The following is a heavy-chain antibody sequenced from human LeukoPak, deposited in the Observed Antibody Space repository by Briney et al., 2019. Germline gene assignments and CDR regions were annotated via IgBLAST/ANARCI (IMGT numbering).Heavy chain of an antibody. J-gene: IGHJ4*02. CDR1: GFTVSGNY. Sequence: PGGSLRLSCAASGFTVSGNYMSWVRQAPGKGLEWVSVIYSGGSIYYADSVKGRFTISRDNAKNTLYLQMNSLRAEDTAAFYCGRGRPRGYSGYVIDYWGQGTPITVSS. D-gene: IGHD5-12*01. CDR2: IYSGGSI. CDR3: GRGRPRGYSGYVIDY. V-gene: IGHV3-66*01.